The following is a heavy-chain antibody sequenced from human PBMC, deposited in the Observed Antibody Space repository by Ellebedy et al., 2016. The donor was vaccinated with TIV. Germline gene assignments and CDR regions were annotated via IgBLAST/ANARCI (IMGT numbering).Heavy chain of an antibody. J-gene: IGHJ3*02. CDR3: ARGRPYLSDAFDI. Sequence: MPSETLSLTCAVYGGSIRGYFWTWIRQSPGKGLEWIGELSQSGSPNYNPSLQSRVSISADTSKNQFSLRLNSVTAADAAVYYCARGRPYLSDAFDIWGKGTMVTVSS. CDR1: GGSIRGYF. V-gene: IGHV4-34*01. CDR2: LSQSGSP. D-gene: IGHD2-2*02.